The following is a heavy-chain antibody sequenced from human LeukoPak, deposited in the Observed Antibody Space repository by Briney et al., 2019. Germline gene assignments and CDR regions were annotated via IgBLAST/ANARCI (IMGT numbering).Heavy chain of an antibody. J-gene: IGHJ4*02. CDR2: IYNSGST. CDR3: ARGSTYYYDTTGYYFNYFDY. V-gene: IGHV4-61*02. CDR1: GGSTSSEGYY. Sequence: PSETLSLTCTVSGGSTSSEGYYWSWIWQPAGKGLEWIGRIYNSGSTNYNPSLKGRVTISVDTSKNQFSLKLTSVTAADTAVYYCARGSTYYYDTTGYYFNYFDYWGQGTLVTVSS. D-gene: IGHD3-22*01.